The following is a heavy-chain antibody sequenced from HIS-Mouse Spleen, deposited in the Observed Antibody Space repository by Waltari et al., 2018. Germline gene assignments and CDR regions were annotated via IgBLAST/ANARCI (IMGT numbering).Heavy chain of an antibody. CDR1: GGSISSGGYY. D-gene: IGHD3-22*01. CDR2: IYYSGST. J-gene: IGHJ5*02. V-gene: IGHV4-31*03. CDR3: ARGLRSGYYLNWFDP. Sequence: QVQLQESGPGLVKPSQTLSLTCTVSGGSISSGGYYWSWIRQHPGKGLEWIGYIYYSGSTYYNPPRKSRVTISVDTSKNQFSLKLSSVTAADTAVYYCARGLRSGYYLNWFDPWGQGTLVTVSS.